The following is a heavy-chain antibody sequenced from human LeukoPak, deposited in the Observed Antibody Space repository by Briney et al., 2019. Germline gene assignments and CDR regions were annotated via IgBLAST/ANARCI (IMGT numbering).Heavy chain of an antibody. V-gene: IGHV4-30-2*01. J-gene: IGHJ4*02. CDR1: GGSISSGGYY. CDR2: TYHSGST. CDR3: ARDVGSSSPFDY. D-gene: IGHD6-13*01. Sequence: SQTLSLTCTVSGGSISSGGYYWGWIRQPPGKGLEWIGYTYHSGSTYYNPSLKSRVTISVDRSKNQFSLKLSSVTAADTAVYYCARDVGSSSPFDYWGQGTLVTVSS.